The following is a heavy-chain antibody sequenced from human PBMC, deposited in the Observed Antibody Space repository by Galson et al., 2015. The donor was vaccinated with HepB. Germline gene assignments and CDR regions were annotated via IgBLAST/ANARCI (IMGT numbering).Heavy chain of an antibody. D-gene: IGHD3-10*01. CDR2: IYRGGTS. CDR3: ARGGIWFGVLYWYFDL. Sequence: SLRLSCAASGFTVSSNYISWVRQAPGKGLEWVSVIYRGGTSYYTDSVKGRFTISSDNSKNTLYLQMSSLRAEDTAVYYCARGGIWFGVLYWYFDLWGRGTLGTVSS. CDR1: GFTVSSNY. V-gene: IGHV3-53*01. J-gene: IGHJ2*01.